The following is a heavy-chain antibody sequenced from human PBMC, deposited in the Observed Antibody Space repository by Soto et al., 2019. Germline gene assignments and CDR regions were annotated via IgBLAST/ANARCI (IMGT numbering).Heavy chain of an antibody. CDR1: GFTFSSHV. V-gene: IGHV3-23*01. Sequence: EVQLLESGGGLVQPGGSLRLSCTASGFTFSSHVMSWVRQAPGKGLEWVSAASARNSNTYYADSVKGRFTISRDNSKSTVYLQLGSLRVADTAVYHCAQDEPSHGPRGYSSSWYGWCAPWGQGTRVVVSS. CDR2: ASARNSNT. J-gene: IGHJ5*02. CDR3: AQDEPSHGPRGYSSSWYGWCAP. D-gene: IGHD6-13*01.